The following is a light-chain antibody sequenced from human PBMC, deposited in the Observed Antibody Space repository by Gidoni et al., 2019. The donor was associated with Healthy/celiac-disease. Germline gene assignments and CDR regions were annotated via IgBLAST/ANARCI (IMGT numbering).Light chain of an antibody. Sequence: ELVLTPSPATLSLSPGERATLSCRASQSVSSSYLAWYQQKPGQAPRLLIYGASSRATGIPDRFSGSGSGTDFTLTISRLEPEDFAVYYCQQYGSSPPYTFGQXTKLEIK. CDR2: GAS. CDR3: QQYGSSPPYT. J-gene: IGKJ2*01. CDR1: QSVSSSY. V-gene: IGKV3-20*01.